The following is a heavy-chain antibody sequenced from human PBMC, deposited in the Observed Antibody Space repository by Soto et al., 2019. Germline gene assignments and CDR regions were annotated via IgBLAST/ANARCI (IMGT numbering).Heavy chain of an antibody. J-gene: IGHJ5*02. Sequence: SETLSLTCTVSGGSISSSSYYWGWIRKPPGKGLEWIGSIYYSGSTYYNPSLKSRVTISVDTSKNQFSLKLSSVTAADTAVYYCARHSTVVTPGSWFDPWGQGTLVTVS. CDR2: IYYSGST. CDR1: GGSISSSSYY. V-gene: IGHV4-39*01. CDR3: ARHSTVVTPGSWFDP. D-gene: IGHD4-17*01.